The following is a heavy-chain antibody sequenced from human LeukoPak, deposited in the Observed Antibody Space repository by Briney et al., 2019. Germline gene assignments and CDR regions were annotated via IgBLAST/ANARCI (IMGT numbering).Heavy chain of an antibody. D-gene: IGHD3-10*01. CDR3: ARAGVVWFGEITTNWFDP. Sequence: ASVKVSCKASGYTFTGYYMHWVRQAPGQGLEWMGWINPNSGGTNYAQKFQGRVTMTRDTSISIAYMEPSRLRSDDTAVYYCARAGVVWFGEITTNWFDPWGQGTLVTVSS. J-gene: IGHJ5*02. CDR1: GYTFTGYY. V-gene: IGHV1-2*02. CDR2: INPNSGGT.